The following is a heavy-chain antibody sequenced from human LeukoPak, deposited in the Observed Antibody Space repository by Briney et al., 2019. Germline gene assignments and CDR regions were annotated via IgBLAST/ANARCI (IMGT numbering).Heavy chain of an antibody. D-gene: IGHD6-19*01. J-gene: IGHJ6*02. CDR1: GYTFTSYG. CDR3: ARYETSSGWFYYYYGMDV. V-gene: IGHV1-18*01. Sequence: WASVNVSCKASGYTFTSYGISWVRQAPGQGLEWMGWISAYNGNTNYAQKLQGRVTMTTDTSTSTAYMELRGLRSDDTAVYYCARYETSSGWFYYYYGMDVWGQGTTVTVSS. CDR2: ISAYNGNT.